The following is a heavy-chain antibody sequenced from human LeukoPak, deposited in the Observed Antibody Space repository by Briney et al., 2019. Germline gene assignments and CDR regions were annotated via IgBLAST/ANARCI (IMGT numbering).Heavy chain of an antibody. CDR2: IYTSGST. Sequence: SQTLSLTCTVSGRSISSGSYYWSWIRQPAGKGLEWIGRIYTSGSTNYNPSLKSRVTISVVTSKNQYSLKLSSVTAADTAVYYCARVTTGGYYNCWGQGTLVTVSS. CDR3: ARVTTGGYYNC. V-gene: IGHV4-61*02. CDR1: GRSISSGSYY. J-gene: IGHJ4*02. D-gene: IGHD3-22*01.